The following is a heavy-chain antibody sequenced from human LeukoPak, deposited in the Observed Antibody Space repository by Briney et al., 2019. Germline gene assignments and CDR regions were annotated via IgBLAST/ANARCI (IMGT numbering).Heavy chain of an antibody. CDR1: GGSISSGDFY. Sequence: SETLSLTCTVSGGSISSGDFYWSWIRQHPGKGLEWIGYIYYSGTTYYSPSLKSRVTISLDTTKNQFSLKLSSVTAADTTVYYCARGTMMVGPWGQGTLVTVSS. D-gene: IGHD3-22*01. J-gene: IGHJ5*02. CDR3: ARGTMMVGP. V-gene: IGHV4-31*03. CDR2: IYYSGTT.